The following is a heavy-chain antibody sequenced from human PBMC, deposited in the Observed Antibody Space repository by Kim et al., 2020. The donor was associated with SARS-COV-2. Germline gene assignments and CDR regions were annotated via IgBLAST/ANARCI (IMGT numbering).Heavy chain of an antibody. J-gene: IGHJ6*02. D-gene: IGHD6-13*01. Sequence: GGSLRLSCAASGFTFSSYSMNWVRQAPGKGLEWVSYIISSSSTIYYADSVKGRFTISRDNAKNSLYLQMNSLRDEDTAVYYCSTIAAAGTAFYSYGMDVWGQGTTVTVSS. V-gene: IGHV3-48*02. CDR1: GFTFSSYS. CDR2: IISSSSTI. CDR3: STIAAAGTAFYSYGMDV.